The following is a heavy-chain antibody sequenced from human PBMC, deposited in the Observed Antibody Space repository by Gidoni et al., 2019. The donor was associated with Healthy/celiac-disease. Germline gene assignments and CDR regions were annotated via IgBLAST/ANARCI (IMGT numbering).Heavy chain of an antibody. Sequence: QVQLQESGPGLVKPSETLSLTCTVSGGSISSYYWSWIRQPPGKGLEWIGYIYYSGSTNYNPSLKSRVTISVDTSKNQFSLKLSSVTAADTAVYYCASFNWGTYPEGAFDYWGQGTLVTVSS. CDR3: ASFNWGTYPEGAFDY. D-gene: IGHD3-16*01. J-gene: IGHJ4*02. CDR1: GGSISSYY. V-gene: IGHV4-59*08. CDR2: IYYSGST.